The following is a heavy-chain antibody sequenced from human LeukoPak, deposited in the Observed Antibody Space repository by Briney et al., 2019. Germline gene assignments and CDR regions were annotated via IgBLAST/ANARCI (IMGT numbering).Heavy chain of an antibody. Sequence: SETLSLTCTVSGGSISSSSYYWGWIRQPPGKGLEWIGSIYYSGSTYYNPSLKSRVTISVDTSKNQFSLKLSSVTAADTAVYYCASPGYSSSWYDTGFDSWGQGTLVTVSS. J-gene: IGHJ4*02. V-gene: IGHV4-39*01. CDR2: IYYSGST. CDR3: ASPGYSSSWYDTGFDS. D-gene: IGHD6-13*01. CDR1: GGSISSSSYY.